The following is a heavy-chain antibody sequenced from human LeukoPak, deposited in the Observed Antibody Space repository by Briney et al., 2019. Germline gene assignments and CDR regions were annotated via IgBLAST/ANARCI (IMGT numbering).Heavy chain of an antibody. J-gene: IGHJ4*02. CDR3: VRDRELAY. D-gene: IGHD1-1*01. CDR1: GGSISSSSYY. V-gene: IGHV4-39*07. Sequence: SETLSLTCTVSGGSISSSSYYWGWIRQPPGKGLEWIGSIYYSGSSYYNPSLKSRVTISVDTSKNQFSLKLSSVTAADTAVYYCVRDRELAYWGQGILVTVSS. CDR2: IYYSGSS.